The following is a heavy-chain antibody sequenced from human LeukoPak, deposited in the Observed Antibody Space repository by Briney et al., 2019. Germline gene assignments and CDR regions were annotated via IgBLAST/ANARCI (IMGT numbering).Heavy chain of an antibody. CDR1: GYTFTSYG. CDR3: ARDPLVYCSSTSCYPIGDDAFDI. J-gene: IGHJ3*02. CDR2: ISAYNGNT. D-gene: IGHD2-2*01. V-gene: IGHV1-18*01. Sequence: ASVKVSCKASGYTFTSYGISWVRQAPGQGLEWMGWISAYNGNTNNEQKLQGRVTMTTDTSTSTADMELRSLRSDDTAVYYCARDPLVYCSSTSCYPIGDDAFDIWGQGTMVTVSS.